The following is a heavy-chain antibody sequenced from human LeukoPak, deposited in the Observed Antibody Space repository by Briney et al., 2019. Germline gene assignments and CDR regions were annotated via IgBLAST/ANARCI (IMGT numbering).Heavy chain of an antibody. D-gene: IGHD1/OR15-1a*01. J-gene: IGHJ4*02. CDR1: GFTFTSYG. CDR2: IRYHGSNQ. Sequence: GGSLRLSCAASGFTFTSYGMHWVRQAPGKGLDWVAFIRYHGSNQYYTDSVKGRFTISRDNSQNTLSLQMNSLRTEDTAMYFCARDLGMGTRIDYWGQGTLVTVSS. CDR3: ARDLGMGTRIDY. V-gene: IGHV3-30*02.